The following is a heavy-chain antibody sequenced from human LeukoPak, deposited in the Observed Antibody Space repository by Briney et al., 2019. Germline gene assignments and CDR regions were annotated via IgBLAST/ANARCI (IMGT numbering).Heavy chain of an antibody. V-gene: IGHV3-30*02. J-gene: IGHJ6*03. D-gene: IGHD2-15*01. Sequence: GGSLRLSCAASGFTFSSYGMHWVRQAPGKGLEWVAFIRYDGGNKYHADSVKGRFTISRDNSKKTLSLQMNSLRAEDTAVYYCAKGAGILSPYYMDVWGKGTTVTVSS. CDR2: IRYDGGNK. CDR3: AKGAGILSPYYMDV. CDR1: GFTFSSYG.